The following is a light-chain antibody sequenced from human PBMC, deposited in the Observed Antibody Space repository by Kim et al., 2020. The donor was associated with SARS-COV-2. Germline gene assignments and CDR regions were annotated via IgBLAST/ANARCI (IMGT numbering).Light chain of an antibody. CDR1: SGSIASNY. J-gene: IGLJ3*02. V-gene: IGLV6-57*01. Sequence: NFMLTQSHSVSESPGKTVTISCTRSSGSIASNYVQWYQQRPGSSPTTVIYENNQRPSGVPERFSGSIDSSSNSASLTISGLKTEDEADYYCQSYDGSKHGVFGGGTQLTVL. CDR3: QSYDGSKHGV. CDR2: ENN.